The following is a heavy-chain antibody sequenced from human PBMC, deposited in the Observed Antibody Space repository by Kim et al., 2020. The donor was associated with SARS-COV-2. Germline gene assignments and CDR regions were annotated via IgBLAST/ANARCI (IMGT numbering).Heavy chain of an antibody. J-gene: IGHJ4*02. CDR3: ARREGYCSSTSCYSSGTDS. Sequence: SETLSLTCTVSGGSISSSSYYWGWIRQPPGKGLEWIGSIYYSGSTYYNPSLKSRVTISVDTSKNQFSLKLSSVTAADTAVYYCARREGYCSSTSCYSSGTDSWGQGTLVTVSS. CDR2: IYYSGST. CDR1: GGSISSSSYY. D-gene: IGHD2-2*02. V-gene: IGHV4-39*01.